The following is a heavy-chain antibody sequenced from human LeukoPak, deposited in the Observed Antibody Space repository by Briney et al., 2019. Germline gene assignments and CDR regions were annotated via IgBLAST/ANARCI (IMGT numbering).Heavy chain of an antibody. J-gene: IGHJ4*02. CDR3: ARESITGHRDFDY. Sequence: GGSLRLSCAASGFAFGSYSMNWVRQAPGKGLEWVSYISSGSRTIYSADSVKGRFTISRDNAKNSLYTQMNSLGVEDTAVYYCARESITGHRDFDYWGEGTLVTVSS. D-gene: IGHD1-20*01. V-gene: IGHV3-48*01. CDR1: GFAFGSYS. CDR2: ISSGSRTI.